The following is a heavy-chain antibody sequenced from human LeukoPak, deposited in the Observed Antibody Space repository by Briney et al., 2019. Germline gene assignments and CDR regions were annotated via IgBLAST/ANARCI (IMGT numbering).Heavy chain of an antibody. Sequence: SSVKVTCKASGGTFSSYAISWVRHAPGQGLEWMGGIIPIFGTANYAQKFQGRVTTTTDESTITAYMALTSMRSEDTAVYYCAREMGGYCSGGSCYNYFDYWGQGTLVTVSS. D-gene: IGHD2-15*01. CDR2: IIPIFGTA. V-gene: IGHV1-69*05. CDR1: GGTFSSYA. CDR3: AREMGGYCSGGSCYNYFDY. J-gene: IGHJ4*02.